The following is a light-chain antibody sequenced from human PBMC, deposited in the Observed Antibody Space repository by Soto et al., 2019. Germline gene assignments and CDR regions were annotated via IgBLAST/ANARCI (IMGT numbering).Light chain of an antibody. CDR2: DAS. V-gene: IGKV1-5*01. CDR1: QSITIW. J-gene: IGKJ3*01. Sequence: DIQMTQSPSTLSASAGDRVTITCRASQSITIWLAWYQQKPGKAPKLLIYDASTLESGVPSRFSGSGSGTEFTLTISSLQPDDFATYYCQQYDGNFGPGTKVDIK. CDR3: QQYDGN.